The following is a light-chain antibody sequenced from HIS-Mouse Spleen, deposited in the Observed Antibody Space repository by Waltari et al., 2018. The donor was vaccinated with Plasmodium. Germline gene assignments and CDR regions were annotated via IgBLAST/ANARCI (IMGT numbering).Light chain of an antibody. Sequence: IVITQSPTNPSGSPGGKRPPSCRARQSVSSNLAWYQQKPGQAPRLLIYGASTRATGIPARFSGSGSGTEFTLTISSLQSEDFAVYYCQQYNNWSFTFGPGTKVDIK. CDR2: GAS. J-gene: IGKJ3*01. CDR3: QQYNNWSFT. V-gene: IGKV3-15*01. CDR1: QSVSSN.